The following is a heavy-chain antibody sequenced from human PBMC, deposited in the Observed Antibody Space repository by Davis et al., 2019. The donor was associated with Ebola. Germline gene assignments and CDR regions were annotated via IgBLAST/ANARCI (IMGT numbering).Heavy chain of an antibody. CDR1: GFTSSTYL. D-gene: IGHD1-1*01. Sequence: PGGSLRLSCAASGFTSSTYLLTWVCQAPGQGLEGVAVISQDGSEKYYVDSVKGRFTISRDHAKNSLHLQMNSLRVEDTALYYCARDRRNGLFDPWGQGTLVTVSS. CDR3: ARDRRNGLFDP. CDR2: ISQDGSEK. J-gene: IGHJ5*02. V-gene: IGHV3-7*01.